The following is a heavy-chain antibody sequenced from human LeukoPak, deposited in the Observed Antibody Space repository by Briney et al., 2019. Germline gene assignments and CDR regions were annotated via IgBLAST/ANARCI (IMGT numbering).Heavy chain of an antibody. CDR3: AKDETRDGYNLGAADY. Sequence: GGSLRLSCAASGFTFSSYGMLWVRQAPGKGLEWVAVISYDGSNKYYADSVKGRITISRDNSKNTLYLQMSGLRTEDTAVYYCAKDETRDGYNLGAADYWGQGTLVTVSS. CDR2: ISYDGSNK. D-gene: IGHD5-24*01. CDR1: GFTFSSYG. V-gene: IGHV3-30*18. J-gene: IGHJ4*02.